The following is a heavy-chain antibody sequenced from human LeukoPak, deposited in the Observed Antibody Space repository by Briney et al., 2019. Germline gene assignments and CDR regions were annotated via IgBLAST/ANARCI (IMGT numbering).Heavy chain of an antibody. CDR2: ISVSGST. Sequence: GGSLRLSCAASGFTFSSYAMSWVRQAPGKGLEWVSRISVSGSTYYADSVKGRFTISRDSSKNTPYLQMNSLRAEDTAVYYCAKGSGSSTWQSHFDYWGQGTLVTVSS. V-gene: IGHV3-23*01. CDR1: GFTFSSYA. J-gene: IGHJ4*02. D-gene: IGHD6-13*01. CDR3: AKGSGSSTWQSHFDY.